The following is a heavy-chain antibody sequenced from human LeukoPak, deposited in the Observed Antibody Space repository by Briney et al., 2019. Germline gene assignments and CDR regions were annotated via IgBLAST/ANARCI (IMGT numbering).Heavy chain of an antibody. CDR3: AKERYDGSGAAYDN. V-gene: IGHV3-21*04. Sequence: PGGSLRLSCAASGFTFSSYSMNWVRQAPGKGLEWVSSISSSSSNIYYADSVKGRFTISRDNARNSLYLQMNSLRAEDTALYYCAKERYDGSGAAYDNWGQGTLVTVSS. CDR1: GFTFSSYS. J-gene: IGHJ4*02. D-gene: IGHD3-10*01. CDR2: ISSSSSNI.